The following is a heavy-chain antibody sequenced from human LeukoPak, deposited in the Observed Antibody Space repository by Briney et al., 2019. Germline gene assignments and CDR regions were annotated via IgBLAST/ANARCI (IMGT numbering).Heavy chain of an antibody. V-gene: IGHV4-39*01. CDR3: ARHSSRLPHFDF. Sequence: PSETLSLSCTVSGGSIDSSSYYRGWIRQAPGKGLEWIGSIHYSGTTYYNPSLKSRVTISIGASSKQFSLKLSSVNAADTAVYSCARHSSRLPHFDFWGQGPLVTVPS. CDR1: GGSIDSSSYY. J-gene: IGHJ4*02. D-gene: IGHD4-11*01. CDR2: IHYSGTT.